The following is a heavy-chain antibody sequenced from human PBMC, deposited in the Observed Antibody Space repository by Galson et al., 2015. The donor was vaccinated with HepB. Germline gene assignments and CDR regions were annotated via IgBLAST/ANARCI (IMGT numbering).Heavy chain of an antibody. CDR1: GFTFSSYA. V-gene: IGHV3-30*04. J-gene: IGHJ6*02. CDR3: ARGPRWAYQLLPDTKTPYYYGMDV. D-gene: IGHD2-2*01. CDR2: ISYDGSNK. Sequence: SLRLSCAASGFTFSSYAMHWVRQAPGKGLEWVAVISYDGSNKYYADSVKGRFTISRDNSKNTLYLQMNSLRAEDTAVYYCARGPRWAYQLLPDTKTPYYYGMDVWGQGTTVTVSS.